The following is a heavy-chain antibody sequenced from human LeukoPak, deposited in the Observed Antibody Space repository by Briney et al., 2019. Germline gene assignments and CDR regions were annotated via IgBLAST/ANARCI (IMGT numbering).Heavy chain of an antibody. CDR2: MNPNSGNT. D-gene: IGHD4-17*01. V-gene: IGHV1-8*01. J-gene: IGHJ2*01. CDR1: GYTFTSYD. Sequence: ASVKASCKASGYTFTSYDINWVRQATGQGLEWMGWMNPNSGNTGYAQKFQGRVTMTRNTSISTAYMELSSLRSEDTAVYYCARDLGFYGAYWYFDLWGRGTLVTVSS. CDR3: ARDLGFYGAYWYFDL.